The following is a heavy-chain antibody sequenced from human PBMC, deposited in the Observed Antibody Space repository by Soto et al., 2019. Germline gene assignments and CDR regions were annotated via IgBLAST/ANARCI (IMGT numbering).Heavy chain of an antibody. CDR2: ISGSGGST. CDR1: GFTFSSFA. D-gene: IGHD6-13*01. Sequence: EVQLLESGGGLVQPGGSLRLSCAASGFTFSSFAMYWVRQAPGKGLEWVSSISGSGGSTYYADSVKGRFTISRDISKNTLYLKMNSLRAEDTALYYCAKVIAASGTDYWGQGTLVTVSS. CDR3: AKVIAASGTDY. J-gene: IGHJ4*02. V-gene: IGHV3-23*01.